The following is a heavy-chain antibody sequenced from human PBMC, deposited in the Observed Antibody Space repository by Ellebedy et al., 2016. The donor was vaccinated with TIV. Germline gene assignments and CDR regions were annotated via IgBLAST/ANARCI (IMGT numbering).Heavy chain of an antibody. J-gene: IGHJ4*02. CDR1: AYSFTNFW. D-gene: IGHD3-22*01. CDR3: ARRADIRGYYFGY. Sequence: GESLKISCKASAYSFTNFWIAWVRQKPGRGLEWMGIIHPGDADTRYSPSFQGHVTISAVKSTNTAYLQWSSLKASDTAIYYCARRADIRGYYFGYWGQGTLVTVSS. CDR2: IHPGDADT. V-gene: IGHV5-51*01.